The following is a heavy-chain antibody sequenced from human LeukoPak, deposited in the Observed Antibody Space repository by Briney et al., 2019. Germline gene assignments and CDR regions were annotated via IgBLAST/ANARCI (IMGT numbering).Heavy chain of an antibody. Sequence: ASVKVSCKASGGTFSNYAISWVRQAPGQGLEWMGGIIPIFGTVNYAQKFQDRVTIIADEFTSTAYMELSSLRSEDTAVYYCARGVPPRNSYYYYYMDVWGKGTTVTISS. J-gene: IGHJ6*03. CDR3: ARGVPPRNSYYYYYMDV. D-gene: IGHD3-10*01. V-gene: IGHV1-69*01. CDR1: GGTFSNYA. CDR2: IIPIFGTV.